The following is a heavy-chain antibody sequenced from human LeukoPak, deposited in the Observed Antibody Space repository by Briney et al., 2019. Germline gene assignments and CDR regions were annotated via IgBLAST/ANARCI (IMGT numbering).Heavy chain of an antibody. J-gene: IGHJ4*02. Sequence: GESLKISCKGSGYSFTTYWIGWVGQMPGKGLEWMGIIYPVDSDTRYSTSFQGQVTISADKSVSTAYLQWRSLKAPDTAMYYCATAVVTDPYFDSWGQGTLVTVSS. CDR2: IYPVDSDT. D-gene: IGHD4-23*01. V-gene: IGHV5-51*01. CDR3: ATAVVTDPYFDS. CDR1: GYSFTTYW.